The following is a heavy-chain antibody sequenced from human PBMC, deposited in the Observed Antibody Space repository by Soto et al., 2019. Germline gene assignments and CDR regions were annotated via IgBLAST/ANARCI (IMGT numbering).Heavy chain of an antibody. V-gene: IGHV1-24*01. CDR3: ATDRRGHPEWLVQSEEY. Sequence: ASVKVSCKVSGYTLTELSMHWVRQAPGKGLEWMGGFDPEDGETIYAQKFQGRVTMTEDTSTDTAYMELSSLRSEDTAVYYCATDRRGHPEWLVQSEEYWGQGTLVTVSS. CDR2: FDPEDGET. D-gene: IGHD6-19*01. J-gene: IGHJ4*02. CDR1: GYTLTELS.